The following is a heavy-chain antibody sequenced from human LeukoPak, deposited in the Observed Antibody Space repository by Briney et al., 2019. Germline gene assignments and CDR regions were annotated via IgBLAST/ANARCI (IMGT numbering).Heavy chain of an antibody. D-gene: IGHD3-16*01. CDR1: GFIFSRSS. V-gene: IGHV3-7*01. CDR3: AKLLGDVTTLDY. J-gene: IGHJ4*02. Sequence: GESLRLSCAGSGFIFSRSSMTWVRQSPGKGLEWVATINPDGSMKWYLDSVNGRFTISRDNSDNAVFLQMNSLRVEDMAVYYCAKLLGDVTTLDYWGQGILVTVPS. CDR2: INPDGSMK.